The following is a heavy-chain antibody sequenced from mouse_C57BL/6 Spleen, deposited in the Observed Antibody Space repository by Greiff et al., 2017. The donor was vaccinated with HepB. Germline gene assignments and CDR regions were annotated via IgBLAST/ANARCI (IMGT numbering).Heavy chain of an antibody. Sequence: QVQLKQPGAELVMPGASVKLSCKASGYTFTSYWMHWVKQRPGQGLEWIGEIDPSDSYTNYNQKFKGKSTLTVDKSSSTAYMQLSSLTSEDSAVYYCARSGITTSVAGAMDYWGQGTSVTVSS. J-gene: IGHJ4*01. CDR1: GYTFTSYW. CDR3: ARSGITTSVAGAMDY. D-gene: IGHD1-1*01. CDR2: IDPSDSYT. V-gene: IGHV1-69*01.